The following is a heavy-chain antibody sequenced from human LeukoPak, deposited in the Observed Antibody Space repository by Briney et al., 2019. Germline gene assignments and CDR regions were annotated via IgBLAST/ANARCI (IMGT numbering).Heavy chain of an antibody. J-gene: IGHJ1*01. CDR2: IYHSGST. CDR1: GGSISIYY. V-gene: IGHV4-59*01. Sequence: SKTLSLTCTVSGGSISIYYWNWIRQPPGKGLEWIGYIYHSGSTNYNPSLQSRVTISVDTSKNQFSLNLNSVTAADTAVYYCARGGAARLHFQNWGQGTLVTVSS. CDR3: ARGGAARLHFQN. D-gene: IGHD6-6*01.